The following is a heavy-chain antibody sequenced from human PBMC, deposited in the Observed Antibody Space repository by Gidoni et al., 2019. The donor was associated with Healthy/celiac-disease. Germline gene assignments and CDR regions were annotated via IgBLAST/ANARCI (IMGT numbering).Heavy chain of an antibody. CDR3: ARKILPNYYDSSGYYYAAFDI. D-gene: IGHD3-22*01. CDR1: GSTFTSYD. CDR2: MNPNSGNT. J-gene: IGHJ3*02. V-gene: IGHV1-8*01. Sequence: QVQLVQSGAEVKKPGASVKVSCKASGSTFTSYDINWVRQATGQGLEWMGWMNPNSGNTGYAQKFQGRVTMTRNTSISTAYMELSSLRSEDTAVYYCARKILPNYYDSSGYYYAAFDIWGQGTMVTVSS.